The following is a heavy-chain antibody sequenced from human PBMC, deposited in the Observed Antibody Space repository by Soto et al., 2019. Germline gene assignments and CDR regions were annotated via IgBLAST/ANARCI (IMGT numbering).Heavy chain of an antibody. D-gene: IGHD3-10*01. CDR1: GGSISSSSYY. CDR2: IYYSGST. CDR3: AGHKRATTVPFDY. Sequence: SETLSLTCTVSGGSISSSSYYWGWIRQPPGKGLEWIGSIYYSGSTYYIPSLKSRVTISVDTSKNQFSLKLSSVTAADTAVYYCAGHKRATTVPFDYWGQGTLVTVSS. V-gene: IGHV4-39*01. J-gene: IGHJ4*02.